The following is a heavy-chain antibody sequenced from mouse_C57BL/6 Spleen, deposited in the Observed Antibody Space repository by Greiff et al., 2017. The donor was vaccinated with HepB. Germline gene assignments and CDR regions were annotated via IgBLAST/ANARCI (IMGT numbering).Heavy chain of an antibody. CDR1: GFTFSDYY. J-gene: IGHJ2*01. V-gene: IGHV5-16*01. CDR3: ARGDGTTVVDY. CDR2: INYDGSST. Sequence: EVKLVESEGGLVQPGSSMKLSCTASGFTFSDYYMAWVRQVPEKGLEWVANINYDGSSTYYLDSLKSRFIISRDNAKNILYLQMSSLKSEDTATYYCARGDGTTVVDYWGQGTTLTVSS. D-gene: IGHD1-1*01.